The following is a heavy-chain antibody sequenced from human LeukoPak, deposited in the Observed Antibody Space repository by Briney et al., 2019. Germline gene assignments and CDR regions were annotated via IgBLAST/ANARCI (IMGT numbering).Heavy chain of an antibody. V-gene: IGHV3-21*01. CDR1: GFTFSSYS. J-gene: IGHJ4*02. CDR3: ARAETPYYYDSSGYFEN. D-gene: IGHD3-22*01. Sequence: GGSLRLSCAASGFTFSSYSMNWVRQAPGKGLEWVSSISSSSSYIYYADSVKGRFTISRDNAKNSLCLQMNSLRAEDTAVYYCARAETPYYYDSSGYFENWGQGTLVTVSS. CDR2: ISSSSSYI.